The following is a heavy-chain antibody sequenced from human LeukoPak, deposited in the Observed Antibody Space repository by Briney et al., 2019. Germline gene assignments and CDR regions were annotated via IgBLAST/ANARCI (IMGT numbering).Heavy chain of an antibody. Sequence: PGGSLRLSCAASGFTFSSYAMHWVRQAPGKGLEWVAVISYDGSNKYYADSVKGRFTISRDNSKNTLYLQMNSLRAEDTAVYYCARDDGDYAHPVDYWGRGTLVTVSS. V-gene: IGHV3-30-3*01. D-gene: IGHD4-17*01. J-gene: IGHJ4*02. CDR2: ISYDGSNK. CDR3: ARDDGDYAHPVDY. CDR1: GFTFSSYA.